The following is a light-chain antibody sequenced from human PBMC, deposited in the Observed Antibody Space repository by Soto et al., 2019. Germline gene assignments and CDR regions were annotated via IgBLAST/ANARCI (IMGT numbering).Light chain of an antibody. V-gene: IGKV3D-20*02. CDR1: QSVSSSY. CDR3: QQRSNWPIT. Sequence: EIVLTQSPGTLSLSPGERATLSCRASQSVSSSYLAWYQQKPGQAPRLLIYGASGRAAGIPDRFSGSGSGTDFTLTISSLEPEDFAVYYCQQRSNWPITFGQGTRLEIK. CDR2: GAS. J-gene: IGKJ5*01.